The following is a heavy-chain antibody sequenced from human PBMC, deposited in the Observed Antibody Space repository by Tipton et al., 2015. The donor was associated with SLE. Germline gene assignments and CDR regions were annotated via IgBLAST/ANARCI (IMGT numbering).Heavy chain of an antibody. J-gene: IGHJ4*02. CDR1: GGSIRSSRHF. D-gene: IGHD1-14*01. CDR3: ARARRTTSSHFDY. Sequence: TLSLTCTVSGGSIRSSRHFWGWIRQPPGKGLEWIGYIYHTGSTYYNPSLESRLTISIDTSKNQFSLRLTSMTPADTALYYCARARRTTSSHFDYWGQGTLVTVSS. V-gene: IGHV4-31*03. CDR2: IYHTGST.